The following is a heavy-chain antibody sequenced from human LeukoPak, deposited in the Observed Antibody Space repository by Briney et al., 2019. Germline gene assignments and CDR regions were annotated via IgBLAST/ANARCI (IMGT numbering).Heavy chain of an antibody. CDR2: ISYDGSNK. CDR3: AKDPRRAVAGNPHS. V-gene: IGHV3-30*18. D-gene: IGHD6-19*01. Sequence: GGSLRLSCAASGFTFSSYGMHWVRQAPGKGLEWVAVISYDGSNKYYADSVKGLFTISRDNSKNTLYLQMNSLRAEDTAVYYCAKDPRRAVAGNPHSWGQGTLVTVSS. J-gene: IGHJ4*02. CDR1: GFTFSSYG.